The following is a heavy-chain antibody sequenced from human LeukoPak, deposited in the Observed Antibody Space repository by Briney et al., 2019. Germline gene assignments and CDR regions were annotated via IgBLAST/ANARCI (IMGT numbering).Heavy chain of an antibody. Sequence: HSGGSLRLSCAASGFTFSSYEMNWVRQSPGKGLEWVSAISGSGGSTYYADSVKGRFTISRDNSKNTLYLQMNSLRAEDTAVYYCAKKQGSSSWYNWFDPWGQGTLVTVSS. CDR3: AKKQGSSSWYNWFDP. V-gene: IGHV3-23*01. J-gene: IGHJ5*02. CDR1: GFTFSSYE. CDR2: ISGSGGST. D-gene: IGHD6-13*01.